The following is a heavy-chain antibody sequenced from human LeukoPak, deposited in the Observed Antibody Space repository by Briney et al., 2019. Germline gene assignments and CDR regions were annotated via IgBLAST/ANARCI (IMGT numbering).Heavy chain of an antibody. CDR1: GGSFSGYY. V-gene: IGHV4-34*01. CDR2: INHSGST. D-gene: IGHD2-2*01. Sequence: PSETLSLTCAVYGGSFSGYYWSRIRQPPGKGLEWIGEINHSGSTNYNPSLKSRVTISVDTSKNQFSLKLSSVTAADTAVYYCARGPGVVPAALYYYYMDVWGKGTTVTVSS. J-gene: IGHJ6*03. CDR3: ARGPGVVPAALYYYYMDV.